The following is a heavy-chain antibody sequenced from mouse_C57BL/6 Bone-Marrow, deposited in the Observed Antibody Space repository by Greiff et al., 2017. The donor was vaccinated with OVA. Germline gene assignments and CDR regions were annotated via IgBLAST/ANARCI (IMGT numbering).Heavy chain of an antibody. Sequence: VQLVESGPGLVQPSQSLSITCTVSGFSLTSYGVHWVRQSPGKGLEWLGVIWSGGSTDYNAAFISRLSISKDNSKSQVFFKMNSLQADDTAIYYCARESPYYDYDLYYAMDYWGQGTSVTVSS. J-gene: IGHJ4*01. CDR1: GFSLTSYG. CDR2: IWSGGST. V-gene: IGHV2-2*01. CDR3: ARESPYYDYDLYYAMDY. D-gene: IGHD2-4*01.